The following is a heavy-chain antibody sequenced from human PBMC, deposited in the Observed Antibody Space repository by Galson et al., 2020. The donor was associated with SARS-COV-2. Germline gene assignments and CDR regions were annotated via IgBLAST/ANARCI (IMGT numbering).Heavy chain of an antibody. V-gene: IGHV3-21*01. CDR3: VRDLTTVTSISFDD. Sequence: GESLKISCAASGFTFSSYSMHWVRQAPGKGLECVSSISSSSSYMSYADSVKGRFTISRDNAKNSLYLQMNSLRAEDTAVYYCVRDLTTVTSISFDDWGQGTLVTVSS. CDR1: GFTFSSYS. CDR2: ISSSSSYM. D-gene: IGHD4-17*01. J-gene: IGHJ4*02.